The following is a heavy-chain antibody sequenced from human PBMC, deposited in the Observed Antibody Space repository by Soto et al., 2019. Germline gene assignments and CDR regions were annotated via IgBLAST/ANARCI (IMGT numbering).Heavy chain of an antibody. CDR2: IYYSGST. D-gene: IGHD3-10*01. Sequence: QLQLQESGPGLVKPSETLSLTCTVSGGSISSSSYYWGWIRQPPGKGLEWIGSIYYSGSTYYNPSLKRRVTISVDTSKNQFSLKLSSVTAADTAVYYCARRPLNMVRGVYYYYYMDVWGKGTTVTVSS. V-gene: IGHV4-39*01. J-gene: IGHJ6*03. CDR1: GGSISSSSYY. CDR3: ARRPLNMVRGVYYYYYMDV.